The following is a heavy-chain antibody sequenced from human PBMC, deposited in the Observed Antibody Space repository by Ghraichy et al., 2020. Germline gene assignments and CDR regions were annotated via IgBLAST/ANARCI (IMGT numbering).Heavy chain of an antibody. CDR3: ARGHFRSTSCYNY. V-gene: IGHV4-34*01. CDR1: GGSFSGYY. J-gene: IGHJ4*02. Sequence: SETLSLTCAVYGGSFSGYYWSWIRQPPGKGLEWIGEINHSGSTNYNPSLKSRVTISVDTSKNQFSLKLSSVTAADTAVYYCARGHFRSTSCYNYWGQGTLVTVSS. D-gene: IGHD2-2*02. CDR2: INHSGST.